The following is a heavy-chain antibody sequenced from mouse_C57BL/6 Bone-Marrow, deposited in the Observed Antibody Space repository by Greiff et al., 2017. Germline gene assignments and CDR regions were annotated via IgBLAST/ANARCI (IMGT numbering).Heavy chain of an antibody. CDR1: GFTFSDYG. J-gene: IGHJ3*01. CDR3: ANYYDYDRAWFAY. V-gene: IGHV5-17*01. D-gene: IGHD2-4*01. CDR2: ISSGSSTI. Sequence: EVQGVESGGGLVKPGGSLKLSCAASGFTFSDYGMHWVRPAPEKGLEWVAYISSGSSTIYYADTVKGRFTISRDNAKSTLFLQMTSLRSEDTAMYYCANYYDYDRAWFAYWGSRALGTVSA.